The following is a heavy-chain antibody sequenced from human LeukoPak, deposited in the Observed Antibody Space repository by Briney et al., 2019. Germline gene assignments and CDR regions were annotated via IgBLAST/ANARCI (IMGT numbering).Heavy chain of an antibody. CDR1: GFTSSSYA. Sequence: GGSLRLSCAASGFTSSSYAMHWVRQAPGKGLEYVSAISSNGGSTYYANSVKGRFTISRDNSKNTLYLQMGSLRAEDMAVYYCAREGQQWLVHAFDIWGQGTMVTVSS. V-gene: IGHV3-64*01. CDR2: ISSNGGST. D-gene: IGHD6-19*01. CDR3: AREGQQWLVHAFDI. J-gene: IGHJ3*02.